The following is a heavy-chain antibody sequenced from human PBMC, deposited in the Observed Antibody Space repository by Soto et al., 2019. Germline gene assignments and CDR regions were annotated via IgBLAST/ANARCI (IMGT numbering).Heavy chain of an antibody. CDR3: AASCVGCGGFNYYGMDV. CDR1: GGSISSSNW. J-gene: IGHJ6*02. V-gene: IGHV4-4*02. Sequence: SETLSLTCAVSGGSISSSNWWSWVRQPPGKGLEWIGEIYHSGSTNYNPSLKSRVTISVDTSKNQFSLKLSSVTAADTAVYYCAASCVGCGGFNYYGMDVWGQGTTVT. D-gene: IGHD2-21*01. CDR2: IYHSGST.